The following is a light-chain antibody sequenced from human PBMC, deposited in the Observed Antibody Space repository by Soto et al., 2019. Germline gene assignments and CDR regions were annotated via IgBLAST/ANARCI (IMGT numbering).Light chain of an antibody. J-gene: IGLJ3*02. CDR3: SSYTSSSTWV. CDR2: EVS. CDR1: SSDVGGYNR. Sequence: QSALTQPPSVSGSPGQSVTISCTGTSSDVGGYNRVSWYQQPPGTAPKLMIYEVSNRPSGVPDRFSGSKSGNTASLTISGLQAEDEADYYCSSYTSSSTWVFGGGTKLTVL. V-gene: IGLV2-18*02.